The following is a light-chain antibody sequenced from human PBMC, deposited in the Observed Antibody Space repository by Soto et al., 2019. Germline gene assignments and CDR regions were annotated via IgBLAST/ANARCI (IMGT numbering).Light chain of an antibody. CDR3: QQYYSDPQNT. CDR1: QGISSY. J-gene: IGKJ2*01. CDR2: GAS. Sequence: AIRMTQSPSSFSASTGDRVTITCRASQGISSYLAWYQQKPGKAPQLLIYGASTLQSGVPARFSGSRSGTDFTLTISCLQSEDFATYYCQQYYSDPQNTFGQGTKLEI. V-gene: IGKV1-8*01.